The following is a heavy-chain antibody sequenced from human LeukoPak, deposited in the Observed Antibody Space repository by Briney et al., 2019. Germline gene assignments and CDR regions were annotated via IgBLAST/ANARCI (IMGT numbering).Heavy chain of an antibody. CDR1: GNTLTEFS. V-gene: IGHV1-24*01. CDR2: FDPEDGKT. Sequence: ASVKVSCKLSGNTLTEFSMHWVRQAPGKGLEWMGGFDPEDGKTIYAQKFQGRVTMTEDTSTDTAYMELSSLRSEDTAVYYCATAGDAIDSVMIWDFWGQGTLVSVSS. CDR3: ATAGDAIDSVMIWDF. D-gene: IGHD3/OR15-3a*01. J-gene: IGHJ4*02.